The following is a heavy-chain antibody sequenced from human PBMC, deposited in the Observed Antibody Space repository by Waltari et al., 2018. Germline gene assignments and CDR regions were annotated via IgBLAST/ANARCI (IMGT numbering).Heavy chain of an antibody. D-gene: IGHD3-22*01. CDR1: GFTFSDFY. CDR2: ISSTREII. Sequence: SGFTFSDFYMSWIRQVPGRGLEGVAYISSTREIIYYADSVRGRFTISRDNARKSLYLDMNSLRAEDTAVYYCARAGFDHQSSGYGMDVWGQGTTVTVSS. V-gene: IGHV3-11*01. J-gene: IGHJ6*02. CDR3: ARAGFDHQSSGYGMDV.